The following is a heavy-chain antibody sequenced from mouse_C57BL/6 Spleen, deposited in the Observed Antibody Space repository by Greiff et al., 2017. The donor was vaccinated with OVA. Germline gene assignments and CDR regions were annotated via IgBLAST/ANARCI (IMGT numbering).Heavy chain of an antibody. CDR3: ARGDSGSMDY. CDR1: GFKIKDYY. J-gene: IGHJ4*01. D-gene: IGHD2-13*01. Sequence: VQLQQSGAELVKPGASVKLSCKASGFKIKDYYMHWVKQRTEQGLEWIGRIDPGDGGTNYDQKFQGKATITADTSSNTAYMQLSSLTSEDTAVYYCARGDSGSMDYWGQGTSVTVSS. V-gene: IGHV14-2*01. CDR2: IDPGDGGT.